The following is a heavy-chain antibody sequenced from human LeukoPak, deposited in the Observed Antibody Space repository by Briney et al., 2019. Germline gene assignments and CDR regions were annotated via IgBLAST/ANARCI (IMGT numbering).Heavy chain of an antibody. CDR1: GGSFSGYY. J-gene: IGHJ4*02. V-gene: IGHV4-34*01. Sequence: SETLSLTCAVYGGSFSGYYWSWIRQPPGKGLGWIGDINHSGSTNCNPSLKSRVTISVDTSKNQFSLKLSSVTAADTAVYYCAGGSDGYSYDSWGQGTLVTVSS. CDR3: AGGSDGYSYDS. D-gene: IGHD5-18*01. CDR2: INHSGST.